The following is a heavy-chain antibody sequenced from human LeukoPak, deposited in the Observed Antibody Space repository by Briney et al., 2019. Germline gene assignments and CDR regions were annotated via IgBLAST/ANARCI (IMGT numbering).Heavy chain of an antibody. V-gene: IGHV1-69*05. CDR1: GGTFSSYA. Sequence: VASVKVSCKASGGTFSSYAISWVRQAPGQGLEWMGGIIPIFGTANYAQKFQGRVTITTDESTSTAYMELSSLRSEDTAVYYCASGSSGYYYLTSVSRSYYYMDVWGKGTTVTVSS. D-gene: IGHD3-22*01. J-gene: IGHJ6*03. CDR2: IIPIFGTA. CDR3: ASGSSGYYYLTSVSRSYYYMDV.